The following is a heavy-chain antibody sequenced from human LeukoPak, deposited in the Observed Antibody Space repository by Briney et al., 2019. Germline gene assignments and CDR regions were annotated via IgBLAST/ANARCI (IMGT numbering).Heavy chain of an antibody. V-gene: IGHV3-43*02. D-gene: IGHD6-6*01. Sequence: PGGSLRLSCAASGFTFDDYAMHWVRQAPGKGLEWVSLISGDGGSTYYADSVKGRFTISRDNSKNSLYLQMNSLRTEDTALYYCAKTEEYSSSSHAFDYWGQGTLVTVPS. CDR2: ISGDGGST. J-gene: IGHJ4*02. CDR3: AKTEEYSSSSHAFDY. CDR1: GFTFDDYA.